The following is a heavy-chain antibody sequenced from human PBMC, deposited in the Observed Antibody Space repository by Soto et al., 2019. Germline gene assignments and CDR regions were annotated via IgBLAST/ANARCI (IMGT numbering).Heavy chain of an antibody. V-gene: IGHV1-69*01. CDR2: IIPIFGTA. J-gene: IGHJ6*02. D-gene: IGHD6-19*01. CDR1: GGTFSSYA. Sequence: QVQLVQSGAEVKKPGSSVKVSCKASGGTFSSYAISWVRQAPGQGLEWMGGIIPIFGTANYAQKFQGRVTITADESTSTAYMELSSLRSEDTAVYYCARERGIIVVAGIASNYYYYGMDVWGQGTTVTVSS. CDR3: ARERGIIVVAGIASNYYYYGMDV.